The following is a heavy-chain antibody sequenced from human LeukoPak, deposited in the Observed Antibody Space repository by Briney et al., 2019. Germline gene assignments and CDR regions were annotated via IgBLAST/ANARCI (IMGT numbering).Heavy chain of an antibody. J-gene: IGHJ6*03. CDR2: MNPNSGNT. CDR1: GYTFTSYD. Sequence: ASVKVSCKASGYTFTSYDINWVRQATGQGLEWMGWMNPNSGNTGYAQKFQGRVTMTRNTSISTAYMELSSLRSEDTAVYYCARGSFWSGYSDEYYMDVWGKGTTVTVS. D-gene: IGHD3-3*01. V-gene: IGHV1-8*01. CDR3: ARGSFWSGYSDEYYMDV.